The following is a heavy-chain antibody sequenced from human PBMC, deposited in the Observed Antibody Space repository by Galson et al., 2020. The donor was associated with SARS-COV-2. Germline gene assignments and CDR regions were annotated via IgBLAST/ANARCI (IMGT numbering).Heavy chain of an antibody. V-gene: IGHV3-48*02. D-gene: IGHD6-13*01. CDR2: ITSSSTT. Sequence: GESLKISCAASGFTFSSYNMNWVRQAPGKGLEWVSFITSSSTTYYADSVKGRFTISRDNAKNSLYLQMSGLRDDDTALYYCSRGLSSSGPFSDFWGQGALVTVSS. CDR1: GFTFSSYN. CDR3: SRGLSSSGPFSDF. J-gene: IGHJ4*02.